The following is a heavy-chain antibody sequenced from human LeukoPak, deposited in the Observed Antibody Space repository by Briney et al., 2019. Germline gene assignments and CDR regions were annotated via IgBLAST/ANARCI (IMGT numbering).Heavy chain of an antibody. V-gene: IGHV3-23*01. CDR2: IRGDGAKT. CDR1: GFTFSSYA. CDR3: VKGDCGGDCLLVDF. Sequence: PGGSLRLSCAASGFTFSSYAMAWVRQAPGKGLEWVSFIRGDGAKTSYADSVKGRFTISRDNSKNTLYLQVNSLRADDTAIYYCVKGDCGGDCLLVDFWGQGTLVTVSS. J-gene: IGHJ4*02. D-gene: IGHD2-21*02.